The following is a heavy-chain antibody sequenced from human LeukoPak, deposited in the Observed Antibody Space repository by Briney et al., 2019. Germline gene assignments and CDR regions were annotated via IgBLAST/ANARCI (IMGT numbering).Heavy chain of an antibody. CDR2: ISGSGGST. D-gene: IGHD3-10*01. CDR1: GFTXSSYA. V-gene: IGHV3-23*01. CDR3: XXGEGAPAAVDY. J-gene: IGHJ4*02. Sequence: CXXSGFTXSSYAMSWVRQAPGKGLEWVSGISGSGGSTYYADSVKGRFTISRDXSKNTLYLQMNSLRAEDTAVYYXXXGEGAPAAVDYWGQGTLVTVSS.